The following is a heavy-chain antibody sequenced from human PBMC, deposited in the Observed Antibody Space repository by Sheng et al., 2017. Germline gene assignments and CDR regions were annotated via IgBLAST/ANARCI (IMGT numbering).Heavy chain of an antibody. D-gene: IGHD5-12*01. CDR1: GYSISSGYY. CDR3: ARILATSQGWFDP. Sequence: QVQLQESGPGLVKPSETLSLTCTVSGYSISSGYYWGWIRQPPGKGPEWIGSIYHSGSTYYNPSLKSRVTISVDTSKNQFSLKLSSVTAPDTAVYYCARILATSQGWFDPWGQGTLVTVSS. CDR2: IYHSGST. V-gene: IGHV4-38-2*02. J-gene: IGHJ5*02.